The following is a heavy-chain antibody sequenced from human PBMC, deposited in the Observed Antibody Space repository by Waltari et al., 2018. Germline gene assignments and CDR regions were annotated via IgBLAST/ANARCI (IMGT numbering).Heavy chain of an antibody. D-gene: IGHD5-18*01. Sequence: QVQLQESGPGLVKPSETLSLTCTVSGGSISSYYWSWIRQPAGKGLEWIGRIYTSGSTNYNPSPKRRGTMSVDTSKNQFSRKLSSVTAADTAVYYCARSSRGYSSDFDYWGQGTLVTVSS. CDR1: GGSISSYY. CDR3: ARSSRGYSSDFDY. J-gene: IGHJ4*02. CDR2: IYTSGST. V-gene: IGHV4-4*07.